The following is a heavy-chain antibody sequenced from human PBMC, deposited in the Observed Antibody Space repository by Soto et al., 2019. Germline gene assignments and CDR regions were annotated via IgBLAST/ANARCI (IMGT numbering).Heavy chain of an antibody. D-gene: IGHD5-18*01. J-gene: IGHJ4*02. Sequence: ASVKVSCKVSGYTLTELSMHWVRQAPGKGLEWMGGFDPEDGETIYAQKFQGRVTMTEDTSTDTAYMELSSLRSEDTAVYYCATDLGNSYGSIYWGQGTLVTVSS. CDR3: ATDLGNSYGSIY. CDR2: FDPEDGET. V-gene: IGHV1-24*01. CDR1: GYTLTELS.